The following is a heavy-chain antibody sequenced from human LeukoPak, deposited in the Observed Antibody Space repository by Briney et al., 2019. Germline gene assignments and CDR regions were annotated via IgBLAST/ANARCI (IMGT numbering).Heavy chain of an antibody. CDR3: ARAGTGAAAGDYFDY. CDR2: IYSGGST. Sequence: GGSLRLSCAASGFTVSSNYMSWVRQAPGKGLEWVSVIYSGGSTYYADSVKGRFTISRDNSKNTLYLQMNGLRAEDTAVYYCARAGTGAAAGDYFDYWGQGTLVTVSS. CDR1: GFTVSSNY. J-gene: IGHJ4*02. D-gene: IGHD6-13*01. V-gene: IGHV3-66*01.